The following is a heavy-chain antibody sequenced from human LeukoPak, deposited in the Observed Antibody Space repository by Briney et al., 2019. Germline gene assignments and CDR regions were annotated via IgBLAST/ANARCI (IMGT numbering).Heavy chain of an antibody. CDR1: GFTFSSYA. J-gene: IGHJ3*02. CDR3: ARDLGLGATHAFDI. V-gene: IGHV3-23*01. Sequence: PGGFLRLSCAASGFTFSSYAMSWVRQAPGKGLEWVSAISGSGGSTYYADSVKGRFTISRDNAKNSLYLQMNSLRAEDTAVYYCARDLGLGATHAFDIWGQGTMVTVSS. D-gene: IGHD1-26*01. CDR2: ISGSGGST.